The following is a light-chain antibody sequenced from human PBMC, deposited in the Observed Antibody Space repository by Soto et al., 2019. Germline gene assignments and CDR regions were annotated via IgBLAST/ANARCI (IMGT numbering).Light chain of an antibody. V-gene: IGKV3-20*01. CDR3: QKYGSSPLN. Sequence: EIVLTQSPGTLSLPPGAQATLSGRSSQSVSSSYLAWYQQKPGQAPRLLIYGASSRATGIPDRFSGSGSGTDFTLTISRLEPEDFAVYYCQKYGSSPLNFGGGTTVGIK. CDR2: GAS. CDR1: QSVSSSY. J-gene: IGKJ4*01.